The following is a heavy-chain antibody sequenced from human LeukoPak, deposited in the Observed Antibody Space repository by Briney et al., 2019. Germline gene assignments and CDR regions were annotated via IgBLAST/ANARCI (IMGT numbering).Heavy chain of an antibody. Sequence: SETLSLTCAVYGGSFSGYYWSWIRQPPGKGLEWIGDINHSGSTNYNPSLKSRVTISVDTSKNQFSLKLSSVTAADTAVYYCAREVITSYYDYVWGSYRGQAFDIWGQGSMVAVSS. V-gene: IGHV4-34*01. CDR3: AREVITSYYDYVWGSYRGQAFDI. CDR1: GGSFSGYY. D-gene: IGHD3-16*02. CDR2: INHSGST. J-gene: IGHJ3*02.